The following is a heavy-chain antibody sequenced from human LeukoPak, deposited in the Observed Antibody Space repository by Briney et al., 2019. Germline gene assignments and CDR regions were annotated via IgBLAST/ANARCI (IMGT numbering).Heavy chain of an antibody. J-gene: IGHJ4*02. Sequence: SVKVSCKASGGTFSSYAISWVPQAPGQGLEWMGGIIPIFGTANYAQKFQGRVTITTDESTSTAYMELSSLRSEDTAVYYCARPDYGGNAAFDYWGQGTLVTVSS. V-gene: IGHV1-69*05. D-gene: IGHD4-23*01. CDR3: ARPDYGGNAAFDY. CDR1: GGTFSSYA. CDR2: IIPIFGTA.